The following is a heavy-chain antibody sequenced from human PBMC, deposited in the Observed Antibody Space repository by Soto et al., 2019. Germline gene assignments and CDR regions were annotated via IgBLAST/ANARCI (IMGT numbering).Heavy chain of an antibody. V-gene: IGHV1-18*01. CDR1: GYTFITYD. J-gene: IGHJ6*02. CDR3: ARVGYSYGYWYGMDV. D-gene: IGHD5-18*01. Sequence: ASVKVSCKASGYTFITYDINWVRQAPGQGLEWMGWMNPDTGDTGYAQKLQGRITMTTDTSTSTAYMELRSLRSDDTAVYFCARVGYSYGYWYGMDVWGQGTTVTVSS. CDR2: MNPDTGDT.